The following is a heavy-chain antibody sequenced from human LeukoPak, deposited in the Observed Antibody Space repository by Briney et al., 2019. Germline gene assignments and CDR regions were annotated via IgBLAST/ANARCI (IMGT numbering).Heavy chain of an antibody. J-gene: IGHJ4*02. D-gene: IGHD2-15*01. Sequence: SETLSLTCTVCSGSISSSSYYWGWIRQPQGKGLEWIGSIHYSGSTYYNPSLKSRVTISVDTSKNQFSLKLCSVTAADTAVYYCASRGGTHWGQGTLVTVSS. CDR2: IHYSGST. V-gene: IGHV4-39*01. CDR1: SGSISSSSYY. CDR3: ASRGGTH.